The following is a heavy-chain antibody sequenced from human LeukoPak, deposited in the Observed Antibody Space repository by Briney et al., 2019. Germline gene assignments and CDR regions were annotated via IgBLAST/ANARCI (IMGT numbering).Heavy chain of an antibody. Sequence: ASVKVSFTASGGTFSSYAISWVRQAPGQGLEWMGRIIPILGIANYAQKFQGRVTITADKSTSTAYMELSSLRSEDTAVYYCVRGDNYYDSSGSHNWGQGTLVTVSS. CDR1: GGTFSSYA. CDR2: IIPILGIA. CDR3: VRGDNYYDSSGSHN. V-gene: IGHV1-69*04. J-gene: IGHJ1*01. D-gene: IGHD3-22*01.